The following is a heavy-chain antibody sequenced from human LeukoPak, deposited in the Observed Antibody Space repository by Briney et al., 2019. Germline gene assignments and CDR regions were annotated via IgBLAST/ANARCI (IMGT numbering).Heavy chain of an antibody. CDR1: GFTFSSYW. J-gene: IGHJ6*04. Sequence: LGGSLRLSCAASGFTFSSYWMSWVRQAPGKGLEWVANIKEDGSEKYYVDSVKGRFTISRDNAKNSLFLQMNSLRAEDTAVYYCARDRGIAPSGTYYYYGMDVWGKGTTVTVSS. V-gene: IGHV3-7*03. D-gene: IGHD6-13*01. CDR2: IKEDGSEK. CDR3: ARDRGIAPSGTYYYYGMDV.